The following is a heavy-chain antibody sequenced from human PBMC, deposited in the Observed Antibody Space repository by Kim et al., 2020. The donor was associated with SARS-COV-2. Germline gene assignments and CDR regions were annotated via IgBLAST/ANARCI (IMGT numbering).Heavy chain of an antibody. V-gene: IGHV3-33*06. D-gene: IGHD3-10*01. CDR3: AKDYYGSGVPYYYYYGMDV. CDR1: GFTFSSYG. CDR2: IWYDGSNK. J-gene: IGHJ6*02. Sequence: GGSLRLSCAASGFTFSSYGMHWVRQAPGKGLEWVAVIWYDGSNKYYADSVKGRFTISRDNSKNTLYLQMNSLRAEDTAVYYCAKDYYGSGVPYYYYYGMDVWGQGTTVTVSS.